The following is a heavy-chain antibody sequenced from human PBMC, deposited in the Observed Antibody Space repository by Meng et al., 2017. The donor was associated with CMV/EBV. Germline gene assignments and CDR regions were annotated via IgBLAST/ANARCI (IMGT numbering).Heavy chain of an antibody. CDR1: GYSISSGYY. CDR3: ARESVVVPAAMIIKQPDYYYYGMDV. D-gene: IGHD2-2*01. Sequence: GSLRLSCTVSGYSISSGYYWGWIRQPLGKGLEWIGSIYHSGGTYYNPSLKSRVTISVDTSKNQFSLKLSSVPAADTAVYYCARESVVVPAAMIIKQPDYYYYGMDVWGQGTTVTVSS. V-gene: IGHV4-38-2*02. J-gene: IGHJ6*02. CDR2: IYHSGGT.